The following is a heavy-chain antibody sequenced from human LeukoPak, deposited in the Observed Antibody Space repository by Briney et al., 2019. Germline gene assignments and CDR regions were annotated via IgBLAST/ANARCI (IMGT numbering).Heavy chain of an antibody. V-gene: IGHV3-33*01. D-gene: IGHD6-19*01. CDR3: ARELIAVAFDY. CDR2: IWYDGSNK. CDR1: GFTFSSYG. J-gene: IGHJ4*02. Sequence: PGGSLRLSCAASGFTFSSYGMHWVRQAPGKGLEWVAVIWYDGSNKYYADSVKGRFTISRDNSKNTLYLQMNSLRAEDTAVYYCARELIAVAFDYWGQGTLVTVSS.